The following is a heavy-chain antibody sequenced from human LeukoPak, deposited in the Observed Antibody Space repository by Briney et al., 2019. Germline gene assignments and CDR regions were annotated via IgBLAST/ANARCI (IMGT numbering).Heavy chain of an antibody. CDR3: ARGAFRYCSSTSWLGVDY. V-gene: IGHV3-48*01. D-gene: IGHD2-2*01. CDR1: GFTFSIYS. CDR2: IIGSGSII. J-gene: IGHJ4*02. Sequence: TGGSLRLSCAASGFTFSIYSMNWARHAPGGGREWVSYIIGSGSIIYYADSVKGRFTISRDNATNSLYLQISSLRAEDTGVYYCARGAFRYCSSTSWLGVDYWGQGTLVTVSS.